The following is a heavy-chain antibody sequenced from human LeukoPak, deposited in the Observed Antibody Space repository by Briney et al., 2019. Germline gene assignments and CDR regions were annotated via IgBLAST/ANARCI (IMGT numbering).Heavy chain of an antibody. J-gene: IGHJ4*02. D-gene: IGHD4-11*01. CDR1: GDSMTRGGYY. Sequence: SETLSLTCTVSGDSMTRGGYYWSWVRQHPVKGLEWIGFIYHSGTTFYNPSLEGRAAISIDTSQNQFSLKLTSVTAADTAVYYCARAVDYRNYFDYWGQGTLVTVSS. CDR3: ARAVDYRNYFDY. V-gene: IGHV4-31*03. CDR2: IYHSGTT.